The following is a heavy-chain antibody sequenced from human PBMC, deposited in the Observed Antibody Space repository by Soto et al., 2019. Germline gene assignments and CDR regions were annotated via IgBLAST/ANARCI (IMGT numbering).Heavy chain of an antibody. Sequence: GASVKVSCKASGGTFSSYAISWVRQAPGQGLEWMGGIIPIFGTANYAQKFQGRVTITADESTSTAYMELSSLRSEDTAVYYCARAESSPPYYDFWSGYYFEGMDVWSQGTTVTVSS. V-gene: IGHV1-69*13. D-gene: IGHD3-3*01. CDR2: IIPIFGTA. CDR3: ARAESSPPYYDFWSGYYFEGMDV. CDR1: GGTFSSYA. J-gene: IGHJ6*02.